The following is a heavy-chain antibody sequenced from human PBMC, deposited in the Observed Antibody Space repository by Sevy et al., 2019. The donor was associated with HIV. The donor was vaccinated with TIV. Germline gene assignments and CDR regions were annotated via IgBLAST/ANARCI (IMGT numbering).Heavy chain of an antibody. V-gene: IGHV3-23*01. D-gene: IGHD3-3*01. J-gene: IGHJ6*02. CDR3: ARRPDFGVVIPTGVLDV. CDR1: GFTFSSYA. CDR2: ISGSGDST. Sequence: GGSLRLSCAASGFTFSSYAMSWVRQAPGKGLQWVSVISGSGDSTYYADSVMGRFTIFRENSKNTMYLQMTSLTAGDTAVYFCARRPDFGVVIPTGVLDVWGQGTTVTVSS.